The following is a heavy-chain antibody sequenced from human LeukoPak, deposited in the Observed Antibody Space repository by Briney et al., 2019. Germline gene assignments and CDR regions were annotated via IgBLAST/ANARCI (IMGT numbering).Heavy chain of an antibody. V-gene: IGHV3-33*01. CDR1: GFTFSSYG. CDR3: FVGPHPCDSGDWPPN. D-gene: IGHD3-10*01. CDR2: IWYDGSNK. J-gene: IGHJ4*02. Sequence: GGSLRLSCAASGFTFSSYGMHWVRQAPGKGLEWVAVIWYDGSNKYYADSVKGRFTISRDNSMNTVYLQMNSLRSDDTAVYFCFVGPHPCDSGDWPPNWGQGTLVTVSS.